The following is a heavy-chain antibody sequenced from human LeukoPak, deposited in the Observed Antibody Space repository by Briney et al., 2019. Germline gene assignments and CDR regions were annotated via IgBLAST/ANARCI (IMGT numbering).Heavy chain of an antibody. J-gene: IGHJ4*02. V-gene: IGHV4-34*01. D-gene: IGHD2-8*01. CDR3: ARTVYAIDY. Sequence: SETLSLTCAVYGGSFSGYYWSWIRQPPGKGLEWIGEINHSGSTNYNPSLKSRVTISVDTSKNQFSLKLGSVTAADTAVYYCARTVYAIDYWGQGTLVTVSS. CDR1: GGSFSGYY. CDR2: INHSGST.